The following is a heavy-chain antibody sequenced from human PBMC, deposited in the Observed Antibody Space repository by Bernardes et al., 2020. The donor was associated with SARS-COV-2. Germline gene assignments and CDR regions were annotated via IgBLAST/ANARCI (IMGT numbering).Heavy chain of an antibody. J-gene: IGHJ6*02. D-gene: IGHD3-16*01. CDR3: ARDAVGATEGGYYYGMDV. CDR2: FDPEDGET. Sequence: VKVSCKVSGYTLTELSMHWVRQAPGKGLEWLGGFDPEDGETIYAQNFQCRVTMTEDTSTSTAYMVLRSLRSDDTAVYYCARDAVGATEGGYYYGMDVWGQGTTVTVSS. CDR1: GYTLTELS. V-gene: IGHV1-24*01.